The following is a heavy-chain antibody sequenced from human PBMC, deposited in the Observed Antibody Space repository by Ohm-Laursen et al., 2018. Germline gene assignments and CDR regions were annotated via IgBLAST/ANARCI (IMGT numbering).Heavy chain of an antibody. J-gene: IGHJ5*02. CDR2: ISSSSSTI. Sequence: SLRLSCTASGFTFSNYAMSWVRQAPGKGLEWVSYISSSSSTIYYADSVKGRFTISRDNAKNSLYLQMNSLRAEDTAVYYCARSPGGRWLQLYWFDPWGQGTLVTVSS. CDR3: ARSPGGRWLQLYWFDP. CDR1: GFTFSNYA. D-gene: IGHD5-24*01. V-gene: IGHV3-48*01.